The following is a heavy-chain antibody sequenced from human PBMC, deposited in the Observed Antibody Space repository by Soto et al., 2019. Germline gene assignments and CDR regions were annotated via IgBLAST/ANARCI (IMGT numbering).Heavy chain of an antibody. J-gene: IGHJ4*02. V-gene: IGHV3-21*01. Sequence: LILSCTVSGFAFNNYGINWVRQAPGKGLEWVPSISKSDYTYYSDSVTGRFTISRDNAKNSVSLQMNTLRVEDTAVYYCAREDSIIIPAVSDFWGQGTLVTVSS. CDR1: GFAFNNYG. CDR3: AREDSIIIPAVSDF. D-gene: IGHD2-2*01. CDR2: ISKSDYT.